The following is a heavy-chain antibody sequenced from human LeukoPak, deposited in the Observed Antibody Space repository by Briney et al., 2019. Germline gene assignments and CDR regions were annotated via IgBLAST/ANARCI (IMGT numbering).Heavy chain of an antibody. CDR3: ARDRGGGHMDV. J-gene: IGHJ6*03. V-gene: IGHV3-13*01. CDR2: IGTTGDT. D-gene: IGHD2-15*01. Sequence: TGGSLRLSCAASGFTFSSYGMHWVRQATGKGLEWVSAIGTTGDTYYPGSVKGRFTISRENAKNSLYLQMNSLRAGDTAVYYCARDRGGGHMDVWGKGTTVTISS. CDR1: GFTFSSYG.